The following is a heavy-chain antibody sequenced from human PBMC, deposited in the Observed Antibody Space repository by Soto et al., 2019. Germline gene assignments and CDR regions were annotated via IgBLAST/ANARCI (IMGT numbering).Heavy chain of an antibody. CDR1: GFTFSSYS. Sequence: PGGSLRLSCAASGFTFSSYSMNWVRQAPGKGLEWVSSISSSSSYIYYADSVKGRFTISRDNAKNSLYLQMNSLRAEDTAVYYCARDQNYYDSSEAFDYWGQGTLVTVSS. J-gene: IGHJ4*02. CDR3: ARDQNYYDSSEAFDY. CDR2: ISSSSSYI. V-gene: IGHV3-21*01. D-gene: IGHD3-22*01.